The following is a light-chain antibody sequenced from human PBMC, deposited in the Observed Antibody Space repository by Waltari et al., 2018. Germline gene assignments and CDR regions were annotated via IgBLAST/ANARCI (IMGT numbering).Light chain of an antibody. CDR1: SSDVGKSNL. CDR2: EVT. Sequence: QSALTQPASVSGSPGQSLTIPCTGTSSDVGKSNLVSWYQQHPGKVPKVMIYEVTKRPSGVSNRFSGSKSGNTASLTISGLQAEDEADYYCCSYAGSGIVIFGGGTKLTVL. J-gene: IGLJ2*01. CDR3: CSYAGSGIVI. V-gene: IGLV2-23*02.